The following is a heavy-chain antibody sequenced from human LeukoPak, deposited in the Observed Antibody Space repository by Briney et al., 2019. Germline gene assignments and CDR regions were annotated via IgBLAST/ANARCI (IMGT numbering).Heavy chain of an antibody. Sequence: GGSLRLSCAGSGFTFGTPWMSWVRQAPGKGLEWVGRVKSKAHGGTTDYAAPVDGRFTISRDDSKAMLYLQMNNLKTEDTAVYYCATEYFGMDVWGQGTTVTVSS. CDR2: VKSKAHGGTT. J-gene: IGHJ6*02. V-gene: IGHV3-15*01. CDR1: GFTFGTPW. CDR3: ATEYFGMDV.